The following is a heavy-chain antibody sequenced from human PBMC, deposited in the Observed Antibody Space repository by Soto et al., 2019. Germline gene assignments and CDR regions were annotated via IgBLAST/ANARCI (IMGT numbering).Heavy chain of an antibody. V-gene: IGHV3-30*03. D-gene: IGHD3-3*01. CDR3: VTGHWNYFEY. CDR1: GFTFSNNG. CDR2: ISNDESNT. J-gene: IGHJ4*02. Sequence: QVQLVESGGGVVQPGWSLRLSCAASGFTFSNNGMHGVRQAPGKGLEWVAFISNDESNTYYVDSVKGRFSISRDNSQNTLYLKMNSLSGEDTAVYYCVTGHWNYFEYWGQGTMVTVSS.